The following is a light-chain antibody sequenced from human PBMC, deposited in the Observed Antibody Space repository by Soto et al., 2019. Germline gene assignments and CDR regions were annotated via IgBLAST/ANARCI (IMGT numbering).Light chain of an antibody. V-gene: IGKV1-33*01. Sequence: IQITQSASTLSASVGDRVTITCQASQDIRSYLNWYQQKPGKAPKLLIYDASNLETGVPSRFSGSGSGTEFTLTISSLQPDDFATYYCQQYNSWTFGQGTKVDIK. CDR2: DAS. J-gene: IGKJ1*01. CDR1: QDIRSY. CDR3: QQYNSWT.